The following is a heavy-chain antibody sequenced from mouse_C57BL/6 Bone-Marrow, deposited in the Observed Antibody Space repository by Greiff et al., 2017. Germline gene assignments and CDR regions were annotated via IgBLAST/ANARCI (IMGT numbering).Heavy chain of an antibody. CDR3: ARSGDYDKMAGFAY. D-gene: IGHD2-4*01. V-gene: IGHV1-80*01. Sequence: VQLQQSGAELVKPGASVKISCKASGYAFSSYWMNWVKQRPGKGLEWIGQIYPGDGDTNYNGKFKGKATLTADKSSSTAYMQLSSLTSEDSAVYFCARSGDYDKMAGFAYWGQGTLVTVSA. J-gene: IGHJ3*01. CDR2: IYPGDGDT. CDR1: GYAFSSYW.